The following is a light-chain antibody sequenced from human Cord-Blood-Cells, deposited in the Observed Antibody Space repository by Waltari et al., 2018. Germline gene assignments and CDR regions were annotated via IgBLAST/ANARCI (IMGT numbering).Light chain of an antibody. CDR1: SSNVGSYNL. CDR3: CSYAGSSTFV. Sequence: QSALTQPASVSGSPGQSITISCTGTSSNVGSYNLFPWYQQHPGKDPKLMIHEGSKRPSGVSNRFSGSKSGNTASLTISGLHAEDEADYYCCSYAGSSTFVFGTGTKVTVL. J-gene: IGLJ1*01. V-gene: IGLV2-23*01. CDR2: EGS.